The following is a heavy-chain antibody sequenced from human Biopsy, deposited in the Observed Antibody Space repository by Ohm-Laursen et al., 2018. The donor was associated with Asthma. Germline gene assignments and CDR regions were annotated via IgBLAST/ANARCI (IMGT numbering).Heavy chain of an antibody. Sequence: GAPVKVSCKSLGGTFNTYAIGWARQAPGQGLEWMGGNNFVFGTTTYPQKFQDRVTITADDSTSTVYMELSSLRSEDTAVYYCARKAGSCISRTCYSLDFWGQGTLVTVSS. CDR3: ARKAGSCISRTCYSLDF. D-gene: IGHD2-2*01. V-gene: IGHV1-69*13. CDR1: GGTFNTYA. CDR2: NNFVFGTT. J-gene: IGHJ4*02.